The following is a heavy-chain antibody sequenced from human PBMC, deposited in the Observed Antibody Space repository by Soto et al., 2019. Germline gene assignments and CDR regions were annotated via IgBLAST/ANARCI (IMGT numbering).Heavy chain of an antibody. V-gene: IGHV3-21*01. CDR3: ARENNWNDEGRGGY. J-gene: IGHJ4*02. CDR1: GFTFSSYS. Sequence: GGSLRLSCAASGFTFSSYSMNWVRQAPGKGLEWVSSISSSSSYIYYGDSVKGRFTISRDNAKNSLYLQMNSLGAEDTAVYYCARENNWNDEGRGGYWGQGTLVTVSS. D-gene: IGHD1-1*01. CDR2: ISSSSSYI.